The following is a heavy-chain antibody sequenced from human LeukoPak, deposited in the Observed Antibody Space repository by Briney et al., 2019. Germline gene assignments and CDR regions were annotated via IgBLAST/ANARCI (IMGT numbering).Heavy chain of an antibody. CDR3: ARLIVATYIDY. V-gene: IGHV5-51*01. D-gene: IGHD5-12*01. CDR2: IYPADSDT. CDR1: GYSFTSYW. J-gene: IGHJ4*02. Sequence: GESLKISWQGSGYSFTSYWTGWVRQMPGKGLEWMGIIYPADSDTTYSPSFQGQVTISADKSISTAYLQWSRLKASDTAMYYCARLIVATYIDYWGQGTLVTVSS.